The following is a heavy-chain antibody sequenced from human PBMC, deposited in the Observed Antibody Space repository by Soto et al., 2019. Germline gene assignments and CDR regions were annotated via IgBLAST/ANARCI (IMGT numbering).Heavy chain of an antibody. CDR3: ARDPHEGVYDY. Sequence: SVKVSCKASGYTFTGYYLHWRRQAPGQGLQWMGWMRPDSGGANYAQKFQGRVSMTRDTSTSTFYMELSRLASDDTAVYYCARDPHEGVYDYWGQGTQVTVSS. V-gene: IGHV1-2*02. D-gene: IGHD3-16*01. CDR2: MRPDSGGA. J-gene: IGHJ4*02. CDR1: GYTFTGYY.